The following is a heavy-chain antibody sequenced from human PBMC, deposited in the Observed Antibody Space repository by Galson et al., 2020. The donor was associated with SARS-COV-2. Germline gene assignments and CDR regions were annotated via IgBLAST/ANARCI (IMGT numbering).Heavy chain of an antibody. CDR3: ARDLATVVTPSRYWYFDL. J-gene: IGHJ2*01. Sequence: GGSLRLSCAASGFTFSSYEMNWVRQAPGKGLEWVSYISSSGSTIYYADSVKGRFTISRDNAKNSLYLQMNSLRAEDTAVYYCARDLATVVTPSRYWYFDLWGRGTLVTVSS. CDR1: GFTFSSYE. V-gene: IGHV3-48*03. D-gene: IGHD4-17*01. CDR2: ISSSGSTI.